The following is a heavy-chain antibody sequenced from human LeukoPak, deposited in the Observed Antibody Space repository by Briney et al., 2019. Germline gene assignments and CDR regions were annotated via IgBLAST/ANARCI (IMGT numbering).Heavy chain of an antibody. CDR3: ARDPGYYYYYYMDV. V-gene: IGHV3-7*01. Sequence: GGSLRLSCAASGFTLSSYWMSWVRQAPGKGLEWVANIKQDGSEKYYVDSVKGRFTISRDNAKNSLYLQMNSLRAEDTAVYYCARDPGYYYYYYMDVWGKGTTVTVSS. CDR2: IKQDGSEK. J-gene: IGHJ6*03. CDR1: GFTLSSYW.